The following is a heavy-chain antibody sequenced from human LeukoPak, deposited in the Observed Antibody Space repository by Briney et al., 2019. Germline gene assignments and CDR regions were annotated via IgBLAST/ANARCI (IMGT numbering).Heavy chain of an antibody. V-gene: IGHV4-59*12. CDR3: ARYTVPFDP. D-gene: IGHD2-2*02. Sequence: SETLSLTCTVSGGSISSYYWSWIRQPPGKGLEWIGYIYYGGSTNYNPSLKSRVTITVDTSKNQFSLKLSSVTAADTAVYYCARYTVPFDPWGQGTLVTVSS. CDR1: GGSISSYY. CDR2: IYYGGST. J-gene: IGHJ5*02.